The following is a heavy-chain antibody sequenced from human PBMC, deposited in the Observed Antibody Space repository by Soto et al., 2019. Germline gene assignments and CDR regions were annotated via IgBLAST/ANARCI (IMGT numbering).Heavy chain of an antibody. CDR2: MYNTWST. D-gene: IGHD2-21*02. CDR3: ARDLWGYCGTDCYPLDV. J-gene: IGHJ6*02. V-gene: IGHV4-59*01. CDR1: GGSISRYD. Sequence: QVHLQESGPGLVKPSETLSLTCTVSGGSISRYDWSWIRQPPGKGLEWIGYMYNTWSTVYNPSFKSRVTISVDTSKNQFSLKLNSVTAADTAVYYCARDLWGYCGTDCYPLDVWGQGTTVTVSS.